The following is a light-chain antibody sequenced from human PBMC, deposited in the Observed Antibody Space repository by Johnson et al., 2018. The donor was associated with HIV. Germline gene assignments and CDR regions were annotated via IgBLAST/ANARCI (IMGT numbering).Light chain of an antibody. J-gene: IGLJ1*01. Sequence: QSVLTQPPSASGTPGQRVTISCSGSSSNIGSNTVNWYQQLPGTAPKLLIYSNNQRPSGVPDRFSGSKSGTSASLAIRGLESEDEADYYCAAWDDSLNGYVFGTETKVTGL. V-gene: IGLV1-44*01. CDR1: SSNIGSNT. CDR3: AAWDDSLNGYV. CDR2: SNN.